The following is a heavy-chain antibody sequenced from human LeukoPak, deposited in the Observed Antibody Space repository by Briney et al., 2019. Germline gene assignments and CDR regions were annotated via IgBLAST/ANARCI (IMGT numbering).Heavy chain of an antibody. V-gene: IGHV1-2*06. D-gene: IGHD6-13*01. Sequence: ASVKVSCKASGYTFTGYYMHWVRQAPGQGLEWMGRINPSSGGTNYAQKFQGRVTMTRDTSISTAYMELSRLRSDDTAVYYCARVSIAAAGTISGYYYYMDVWGKGTTVTVSS. CDR3: ARVSIAAAGTISGYYYYMDV. CDR2: INPSSGGT. CDR1: GYTFTGYY. J-gene: IGHJ6*03.